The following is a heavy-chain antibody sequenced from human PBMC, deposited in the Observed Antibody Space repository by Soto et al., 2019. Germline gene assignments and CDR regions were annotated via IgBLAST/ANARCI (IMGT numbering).Heavy chain of an antibody. CDR1: GGSINTRGFY. CDR2: IYNNGRT. V-gene: IGHV4-31*03. CDR3: ARDRTVSVNDYDFPYGLDA. D-gene: IGHD3-3*01. J-gene: IGHJ6*02. Sequence: QVLLQESGPRLVKPSQTLSLTCIVSGGSINTRGFYWTWIRQQPETGLEWIGNIYNNGRTSYNPSLMSRVSISLDTSKKQFSPTRFSVTAADAAVYYCARDRTVSVNDYDFPYGLDAWGQGTSVIVSS.